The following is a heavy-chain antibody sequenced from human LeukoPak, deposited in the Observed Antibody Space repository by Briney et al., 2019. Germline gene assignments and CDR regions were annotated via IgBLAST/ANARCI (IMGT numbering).Heavy chain of an antibody. V-gene: IGHV3-23*01. Sequence: GGSLRLSCAVSGFTFSSYAMSWVRQAPGKGLEWVSAFSGSGGSTYYADSVKGRFTISRDNSKNTLYLQMNRLRSEDTAVYYCAKSPYFYNSGRSVDVWGKGTTVTVSS. CDR3: AKSPYFYNSGRSVDV. CDR2: FSGSGGST. D-gene: IGHD3-10*01. CDR1: GFTFSSYA. J-gene: IGHJ6*04.